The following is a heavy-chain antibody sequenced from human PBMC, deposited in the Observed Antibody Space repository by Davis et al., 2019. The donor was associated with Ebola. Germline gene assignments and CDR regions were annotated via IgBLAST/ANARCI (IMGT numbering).Heavy chain of an antibody. J-gene: IGHJ3*02. CDR1: GGSISSGGYY. CDR2: IYYSGST. D-gene: IGHD3-10*01. V-gene: IGHV4-39*01. Sequence: SETLSLTCTVSGGSISSGGYYWGWIRQPPGKGLEWIGSIYYSGSTYYNPSLKSRVTISVDTSKNQFSLKLSSVTAADTAVYYCASGEGAFDIWGQGTMVTVSS. CDR3: ASGEGAFDI.